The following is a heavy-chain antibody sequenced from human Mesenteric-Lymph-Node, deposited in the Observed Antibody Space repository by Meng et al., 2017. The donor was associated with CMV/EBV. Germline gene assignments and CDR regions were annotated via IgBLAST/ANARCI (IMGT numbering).Heavy chain of an antibody. Sequence: SISTSGVGVGWIRQHPGKALDWIAVIDWDGDKRYRPSLKSRLTINKDTSKNQVVLTMTNMDPVDTATYYCAHLTYYYASGNYSPFDYWGQGTLVTVSS. CDR1: SISTSGVG. D-gene: IGHD3-10*01. J-gene: IGHJ4*02. CDR3: AHLTYYYASGNYSPFDY. V-gene: IGHV2-5*02. CDR2: IDWDGDK.